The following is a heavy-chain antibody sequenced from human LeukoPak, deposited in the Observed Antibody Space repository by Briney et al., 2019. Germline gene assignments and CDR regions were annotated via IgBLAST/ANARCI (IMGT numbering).Heavy chain of an antibody. J-gene: IGHJ6*03. CDR1: GGTFSSYA. D-gene: IGHD3-10*01. Sequence: ASVKVSFKASGGTFSSYAISWVRQAPGQGLEWMGGIIPIFGTANYAQKFQGRVTITTDESTSTAYMELSSLRSEDTAVYYCATMGITHYYYYYMDVWGKGTTVTVSS. CDR2: IIPIFGTA. V-gene: IGHV1-69*05. CDR3: ATMGITHYYYYYMDV.